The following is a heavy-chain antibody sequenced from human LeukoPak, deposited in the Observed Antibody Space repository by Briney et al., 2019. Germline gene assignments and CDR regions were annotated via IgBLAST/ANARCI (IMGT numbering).Heavy chain of an antibody. J-gene: IGHJ5*02. V-gene: IGHV3-74*01. CDR3: ARPGSPRGGVRGGNWFDP. D-gene: IGHD3-10*01. Sequence: GGSLRLSCAASGFTFSNSWMHWVRHAPGKGLVWVSRINNDGTSTTYADSVKGRFTISRDNAKNTLYLQMNSLRAEDTAVYYCARPGSPRGGVRGGNWFDPWGQGTLVTVSS. CDR2: INNDGTST. CDR1: GFTFSNSW.